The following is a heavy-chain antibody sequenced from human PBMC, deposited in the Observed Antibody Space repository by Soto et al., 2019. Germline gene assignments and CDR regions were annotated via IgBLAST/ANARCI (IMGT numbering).Heavy chain of an antibody. V-gene: IGHV3-23*01. CDR2: ISGSGGST. CDR1: GFTFSSYA. CDR3: AKDRRYFDWLGYYGMDV. D-gene: IGHD3-9*01. J-gene: IGHJ6*02. Sequence: PGGSLRLSCAASGFTFSSYAMSWVRQAPGKGLEWVSAISGSGGSTYYADSVKGRFTISRDNSKNTLYLQMNSLRAEDTAVYYCAKDRRYFDWLGYYGMDVWGQGTTVTVS.